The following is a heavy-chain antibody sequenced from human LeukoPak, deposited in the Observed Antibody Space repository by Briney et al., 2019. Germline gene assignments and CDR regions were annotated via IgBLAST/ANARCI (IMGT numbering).Heavy chain of an antibody. CDR1: GFTFDDYA. Sequence: GRSLRLSCAASGFTFDDYAMHWVRQAPGKGLEWVSGISWNSGSIGYADSVKGRFTISRDNAKNSLYLQMNSLRAEDTALYYCAKGGCYDSSGYEGYPLDYWGQGTLVTVSS. V-gene: IGHV3-9*01. D-gene: IGHD3-22*01. CDR3: AKGGCYDSSGYEGYPLDY. J-gene: IGHJ4*02. CDR2: ISWNSGSI.